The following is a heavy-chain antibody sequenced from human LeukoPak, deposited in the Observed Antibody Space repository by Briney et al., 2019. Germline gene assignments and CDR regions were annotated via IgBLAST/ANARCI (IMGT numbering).Heavy chain of an antibody. CDR3: ARAHYGSGRVGASRPRFDY. D-gene: IGHD3-10*01. Sequence: ASVKVSCNSSGYTFTGYYMHGVRQAPGQGGEWMGWINPNSGGTNCEKKFQGRVTMHRDTSTSTAYMELSRLRSDDTAVYYCARAHYGSGRVGASRPRFDYWGQGNLVTVSS. CDR2: INPNSGGT. CDR1: GYTFTGYY. J-gene: IGHJ4*02. V-gene: IGHV1-2*02.